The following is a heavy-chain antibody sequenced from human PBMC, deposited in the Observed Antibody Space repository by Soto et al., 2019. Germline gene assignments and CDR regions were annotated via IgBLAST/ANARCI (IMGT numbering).Heavy chain of an antibody. Sequence: ETLSLTCTVSGGSISSSSYYWGWIRQPPGKGLEWIGSIYYSGSTYYNPSLKSRVTISVDTSKNQFSLKLSSVTAADTAVYYCARLRAYPPNWFDPWGQGTLVTVSS. V-gene: IGHV4-39*01. CDR2: IYYSGST. J-gene: IGHJ5*02. CDR1: GGSISSSSYY. D-gene: IGHD2-2*01. CDR3: ARLRAYPPNWFDP.